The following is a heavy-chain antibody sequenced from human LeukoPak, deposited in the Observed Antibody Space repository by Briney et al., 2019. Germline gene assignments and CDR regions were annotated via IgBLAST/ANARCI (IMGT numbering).Heavy chain of an antibody. V-gene: IGHV1-18*01. CDR1: GYTFTSYG. D-gene: IGHD6-19*01. J-gene: IGHJ4*02. CDR2: ISAYNGNT. Sequence: ASVTVSCKASGYTFTSYGISWVRQAPGQGLEWMGWISAYNGNTNYAQKLQGRVTMTTDTSTSTAYMELRSLRSDDTAVYYCARDGHIAVAGTSPEYYFDYWGQGTLVTVSS. CDR3: ARDGHIAVAGTSPEYYFDY.